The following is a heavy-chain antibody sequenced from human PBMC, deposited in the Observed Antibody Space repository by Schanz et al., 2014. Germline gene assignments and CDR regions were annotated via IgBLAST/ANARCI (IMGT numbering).Heavy chain of an antibody. CDR2: ITYNGATI. CDR3: AASSGWHPSTDY. Sequence: PGGSLRLSCSASGITFSSHSFNWVRQAPGKGLEWISYITYNGATIYYADSVKGRFTISRDNAKSSLYLQMNSLRVEDTAVYYCAASSGWHPSTDYWGQGTLVTVSS. CDR1: GITFSSHS. J-gene: IGHJ4*02. D-gene: IGHD6-19*01. V-gene: IGHV3-48*04.